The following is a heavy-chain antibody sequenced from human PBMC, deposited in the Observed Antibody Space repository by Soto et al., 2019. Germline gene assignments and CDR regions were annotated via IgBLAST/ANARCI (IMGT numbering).Heavy chain of an antibody. CDR3: ARGLQWLRYYGMDV. Sequence: SETLSLTCAVYGGSFSGYYWSWIRQPPGKGLEWIGEINHSGSTNYNPSLKSRVTISVDTSKNQFSLKLSSVTAADTAVYYCARGLQWLRYYGMDVWGQGTTVTVSS. D-gene: IGHD6-19*01. CDR2: INHSGST. CDR1: GGSFSGYY. V-gene: IGHV4-34*01. J-gene: IGHJ6*02.